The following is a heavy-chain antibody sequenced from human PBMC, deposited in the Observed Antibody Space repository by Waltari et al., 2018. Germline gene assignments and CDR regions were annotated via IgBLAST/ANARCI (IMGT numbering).Heavy chain of an antibody. Sequence: QVQLQESGPGLVKPSETLSLTCTVSGYSISSGYYWGWIRQPPGKGLEWIGSIYHSGITYYRPSLKSRVTISVDTSKNQFSLKRSSVTEADTAVYYCARALSGGDRPSWFDPWGQGTLVTVSS. CDR3: ARALSGGDRPSWFDP. D-gene: IGHD3-10*01. V-gene: IGHV4-38-2*02. CDR1: GYSISSGYY. J-gene: IGHJ5*02. CDR2: IYHSGIT.